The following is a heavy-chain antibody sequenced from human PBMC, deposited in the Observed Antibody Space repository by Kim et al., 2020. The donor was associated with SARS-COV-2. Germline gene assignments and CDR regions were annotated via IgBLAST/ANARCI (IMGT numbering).Heavy chain of an antibody. J-gene: IGHJ4*02. CDR1: GYTFTSYA. D-gene: IGHD6-13*01. Sequence: ASVKVSCKASGYTFTSYAMHRVRQAPGQRLEWMGWINAGNGNTKYSQKFQGRVTITRDTSASTAYMELSSLRSEDTAVYYCARDYSSSWEYYFDYWGQGTLVTVSS. CDR2: INAGNGNT. V-gene: IGHV1-3*01. CDR3: ARDYSSSWEYYFDY.